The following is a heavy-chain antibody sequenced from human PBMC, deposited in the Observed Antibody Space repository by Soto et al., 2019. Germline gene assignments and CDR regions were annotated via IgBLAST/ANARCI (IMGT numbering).Heavy chain of an antibody. CDR2: IYYSGST. V-gene: IGHV4-31*03. D-gene: IGHD3-22*01. CDR3: ARGYYDSTNWFDP. Sequence: PSETLSLSCTVSGGSISSGGYYWSWIRQHPGKGLEWIGYIYYSGSTYYNPSLKSRVTISVDTSKNQFSLKLSSVTAADTAVYYGARGYYDSTNWFDPWGQGNLVTVSS. J-gene: IGHJ5*02. CDR1: GGSISSGGYY.